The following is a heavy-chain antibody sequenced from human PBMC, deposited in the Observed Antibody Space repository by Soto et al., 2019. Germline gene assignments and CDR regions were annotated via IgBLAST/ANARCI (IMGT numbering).Heavy chain of an antibody. D-gene: IGHD3-16*01. CDR3: ARSFGGAIDY. CDR1: GFSLSTSGMC. V-gene: IGHV2-70*01. Sequence: CGPTLVNPTRPLTLTCTFSGFSLSTSGMCVSWIRQPPGKALEWLALIDWDDDKYYSTSLKTRLTISKDTSKNQVVLTMTNMDPVDTATYYCARSFGGAIDYWGQGTLVTVSS. J-gene: IGHJ4*02. CDR2: IDWDDDK.